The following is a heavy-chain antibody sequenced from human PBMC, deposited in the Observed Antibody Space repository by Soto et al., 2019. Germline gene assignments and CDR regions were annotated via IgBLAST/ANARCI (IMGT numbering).Heavy chain of an antibody. Sequence: QVQLVQSGAEVKKSGASVKVSCKASGYTFSSYAIVWVRQAPGQGLEWMGWTYSGNTNYAQKVQGRVTMTTDTSTSTAYMELRGLRSDDTAVYYCARDGSIGAADYWGQGTLVTVSS. V-gene: IGHV1-18*01. CDR2: TYSGNT. CDR1: GYTFSSYA. D-gene: IGHD6-25*01. J-gene: IGHJ4*02. CDR3: ARDGSIGAADY.